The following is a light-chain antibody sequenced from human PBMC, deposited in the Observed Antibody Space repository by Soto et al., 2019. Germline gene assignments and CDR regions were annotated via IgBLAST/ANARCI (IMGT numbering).Light chain of an antibody. V-gene: IGLV2-14*01. Sequence: QSALTQPASVSGSPGQSITISCTGTGSDIGDYNYVSWYQQHPGKAPKLMIYEVTNRPSGVSNRFSGSKSGNTASLTISGLRPEDESDDYCSSYRCRTTPPLVFGGGTKLTVL. CDR3: SSYRCRTTPPLV. CDR1: GSDIGDYNY. CDR2: EVT. J-gene: IGLJ2*01.